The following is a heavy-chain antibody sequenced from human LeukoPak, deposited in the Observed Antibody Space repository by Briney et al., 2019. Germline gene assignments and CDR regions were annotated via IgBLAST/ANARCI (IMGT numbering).Heavy chain of an antibody. CDR1: GFPFSNFA. Sequence: GGSLRLSCAASGFPFSNFAMSWVRQAPGKGLEWVSAISGSGSRTHYADSVKGRFTISRDNSKNPLYLQMNSLRAEDTAIFYCAKDLVGATNYWGQGTLVAVSS. V-gene: IGHV3-23*01. J-gene: IGHJ4*02. D-gene: IGHD1-26*01. CDR3: AKDLVGATNY. CDR2: ISGSGSRT.